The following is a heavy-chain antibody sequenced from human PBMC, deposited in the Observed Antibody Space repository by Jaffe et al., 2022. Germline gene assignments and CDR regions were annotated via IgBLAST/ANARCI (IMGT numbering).Heavy chain of an antibody. J-gene: IGHJ6*03. V-gene: IGHV1-58*01. Sequence: QMQLVQSGPEVKKPGTSVKVSCKASGFTFTSSAVQWVRQARGQRLEWIGWIVVGSGNTNYAQKFQERVTITRDMSTSTAYMELSSLRSEDTAVYYCAADGNYDPYYYYYMDVWGKGTTVTVSS. D-gene: IGHD4-4*01. CDR3: AADGNYDPYYYYYMDV. CDR2: IVVGSGNT. CDR1: GFTFTSSA.